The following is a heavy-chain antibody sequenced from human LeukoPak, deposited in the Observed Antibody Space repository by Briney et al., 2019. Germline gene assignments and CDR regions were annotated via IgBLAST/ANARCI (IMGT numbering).Heavy chain of an antibody. CDR3: AREAGSGTYRGKYYYYYMDV. V-gene: IGHV3-23*01. Sequence: PGGSLRLSCAASGFTFSNYAMSWVRQAPGKGLEWVSAIRDNGENTYYVASVRGRFTISRDNSRDTLYLQMNSLRAEDTAVYYCAREAGSGTYRGKYYYYYMDVWGKGTTVTVSS. CDR1: GFTFSNYA. CDR2: IRDNGENT. J-gene: IGHJ6*03. D-gene: IGHD3-10*01.